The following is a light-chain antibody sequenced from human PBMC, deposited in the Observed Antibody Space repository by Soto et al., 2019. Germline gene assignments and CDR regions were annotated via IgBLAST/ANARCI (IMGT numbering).Light chain of an antibody. J-gene: IGKJ1*01. CDR3: QQYNNSPWT. CDR1: QSISSW. V-gene: IGKV1-5*01. CDR2: HAS. Sequence: DIQMTQSPSTLSASVGDRVTITCRASQSISSWLAWYQQKPGEAPKLLLYHASTLESGVPSRFSGSGSGTEFTLTCSRLQPEDFGSYYCQQYNNSPWTFGQGTKVEIK.